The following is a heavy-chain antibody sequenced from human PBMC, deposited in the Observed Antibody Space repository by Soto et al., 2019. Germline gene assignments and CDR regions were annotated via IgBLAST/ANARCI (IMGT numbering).Heavy chain of an antibody. CDR1: GYTFTSYY. D-gene: IGHD6-19*01. CDR3: ARLAVAGTRNYYYGMDV. CDR2: INPSGGST. J-gene: IGHJ6*02. V-gene: IGHV1-46*01. Sequence: ASVKVSCKASGYTFTSYYMHWVRQAPGQGLEWMGIINPSGGSTSYAQKFQGRVTMTRDTSTSTVYMELSSLRSEDTAVYYCARLAVAGTRNYYYGMDVWGQGTTVAVSS.